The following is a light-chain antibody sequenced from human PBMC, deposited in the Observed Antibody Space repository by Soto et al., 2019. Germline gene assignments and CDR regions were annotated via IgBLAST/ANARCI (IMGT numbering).Light chain of an antibody. CDR1: QSVGSY. J-gene: IGKJ2*01. CDR2: DAS. CDR3: QQRSNWPPIYT. Sequence: EIVLTQSPATLSLSPGERVTLSCRASQSVGSYLAWYQQKPGQAPMLLIYDASNRATGVPARFSGSGSGTNFTLTISSLEPEDFAVYFCQQRSNWPPIYTFGQGTKLEI. V-gene: IGKV3-11*01.